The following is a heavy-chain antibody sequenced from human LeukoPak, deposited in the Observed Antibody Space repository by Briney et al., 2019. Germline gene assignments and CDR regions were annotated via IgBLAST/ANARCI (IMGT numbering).Heavy chain of an antibody. CDR1: GFTFSNAW. D-gene: IGHD1-26*01. CDR2: IKSKRDGGAT. J-gene: IGHJ6*03. Sequence: GGSLRLSCEASGFTFSNAWMIWVRQAPGKGPEWVGRIKSKRDGGATDYAAPVKGRFTISRDDSKNTVYLQMNSLKTGDTGVYYCARGRGSSARLGYSYYYIDVWGKGTTVTVSS. CDR3: ARGRGSSARLGYSYYYIDV. V-gene: IGHV3-15*01.